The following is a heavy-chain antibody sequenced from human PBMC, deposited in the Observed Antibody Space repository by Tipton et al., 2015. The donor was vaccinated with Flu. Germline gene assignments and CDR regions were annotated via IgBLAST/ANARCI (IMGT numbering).Heavy chain of an antibody. D-gene: IGHD6-13*01. Sequence: SLRLSCAASGFTFSNAWMSWVRQAPGKGLEWVGRIKSKTDGGTTDYAAPVKGRFTISRDDSKNTLYLQMNSLKTEDTAVYYCTADLPGTHYYVMDVWGQGTTVTVTS. V-gene: IGHV3-15*01. J-gene: IGHJ6*02. CDR1: GFTFSNAW. CDR3: TADLPGTHYYVMDV. CDR2: IKSKTDGGTT.